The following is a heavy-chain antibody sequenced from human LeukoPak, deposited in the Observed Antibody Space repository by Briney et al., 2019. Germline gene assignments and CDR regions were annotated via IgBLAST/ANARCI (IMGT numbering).Heavy chain of an antibody. J-gene: IGHJ6*03. CDR1: GGSISSYY. CDR2: IYHSGST. D-gene: IGHD3-10*01. Sequence: SETLSLTCTVSGGSISSYYWSWIRQPPGKGLEWIGYIYHSGSTYYNPSLKSRVTISVDRSKNQFSLKLSSVTAADTAVYYCAREKGNMDVWGKGTTVTVSS. V-gene: IGHV4-59*12. CDR3: AREKGNMDV.